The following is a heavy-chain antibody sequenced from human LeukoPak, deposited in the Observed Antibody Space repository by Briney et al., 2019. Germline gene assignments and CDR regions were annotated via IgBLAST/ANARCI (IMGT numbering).Heavy chain of an antibody. CDR2: ISWNSGSI. V-gene: IGHV3-9*01. CDR3: AKVSPRDGYSSGWYYFDY. Sequence: GGSLRLSCAASGFTLDDYAMHWVRQAPGKGLEWVSGISWNSGSIGYADSVKGRFTISRDNAKNSLYLQMNSLRAEDTALYYCAKVSPRDGYSSGWYYFDYWGQGTLVTVSS. D-gene: IGHD6-19*01. J-gene: IGHJ4*02. CDR1: GFTLDDYA.